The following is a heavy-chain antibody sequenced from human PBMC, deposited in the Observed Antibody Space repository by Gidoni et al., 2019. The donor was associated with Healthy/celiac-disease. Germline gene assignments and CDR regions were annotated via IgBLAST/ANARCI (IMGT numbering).Heavy chain of an antibody. D-gene: IGHD1-26*01. CDR1: GFTFSSYA. V-gene: IGHV3-30*09. Sequence: QVQLVESGGGVVQPGRSLIPSCSASGFTFSSYAMHCVRQDPGKGLEWVAVISYDGGNKYYADCVKGRFAISRDESKNTLYLQMNSLRAEDAAVYYCARDRIVGATNYYYGMDVWGQGTTVTVSS. CDR3: ARDRIVGATNYYYGMDV. CDR2: ISYDGGNK. J-gene: IGHJ6*02.